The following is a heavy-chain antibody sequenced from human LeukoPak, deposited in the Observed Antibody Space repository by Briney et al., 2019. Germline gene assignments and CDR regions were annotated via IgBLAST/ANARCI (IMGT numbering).Heavy chain of an antibody. D-gene: IGHD4-11*01. CDR1: GFTFSHYG. Sequence: GGSLRLSCATSGFTFSHYGMHWVRQAPGKGLEWVAVIWSDGTNRYYGDPVKGRFTISRDNFQRTVYLQMDSLRAEDTAVYYYAKDAQRGFDYSNSLDKWGQGTLVTVSS. V-gene: IGHV3-33*06. CDR3: AKDAQRGFDYSNSLDK. CDR2: IWSDGTNR. J-gene: IGHJ4*02.